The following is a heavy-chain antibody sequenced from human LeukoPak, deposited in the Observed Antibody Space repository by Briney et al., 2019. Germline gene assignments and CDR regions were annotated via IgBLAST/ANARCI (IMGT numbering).Heavy chain of an antibody. CDR2: IYYSGST. J-gene: IGHJ4*02. CDR1: GGSISSYY. V-gene: IGHV4-59*08. Sequence: PSQTLSLTCTVSGGSISSYYWSWIRQPPGKGLEWIGYIYYSGSTNYNPSLKSRVTISVDTSKNQFSLKLSSVTAADTAVYYCARHPSFGYSYGEFDYWGQGTLVTVSS. CDR3: ARHPSFGYSYGEFDY. D-gene: IGHD5-18*01.